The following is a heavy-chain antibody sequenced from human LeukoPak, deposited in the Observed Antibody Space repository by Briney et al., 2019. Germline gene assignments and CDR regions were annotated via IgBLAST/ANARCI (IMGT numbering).Heavy chain of an antibody. Sequence: PGGSLRLSCAASGFTFSSYWMSWVRQAPGKGLEWVANIKQDGSEKYYVDSVKGRFTISRDNAKNSLYLQMNSLRAEDTAVYYCARASYDSSGYYLTPYDYWGQGTLVTVSS. CDR3: ARASYDSSGYYLTPYDY. D-gene: IGHD3-22*01. CDR1: GFTFSSYW. J-gene: IGHJ4*02. CDR2: IKQDGSEK. V-gene: IGHV3-7*01.